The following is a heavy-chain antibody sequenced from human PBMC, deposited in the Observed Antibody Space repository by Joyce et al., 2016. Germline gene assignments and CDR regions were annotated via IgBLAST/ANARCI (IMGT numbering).Heavy chain of an antibody. CDR3: AKDMRGLSGWFDH. D-gene: IGHD3-10*01. V-gene: IGHV3-9*01. CDR2: INWNSDSI. Sequence: EVQLVESGGGLVQPGRSLRLSCAASGFSFDDFAMHWVRQAPGKGLEGVSGINWNSDSIDYADSVKGRFTISRDNAKKSLILQMNSLRPEDTALYYCAKDMRGLSGWFDHWGQGTLVTVSS. CDR1: GFSFDDFA. J-gene: IGHJ5*02.